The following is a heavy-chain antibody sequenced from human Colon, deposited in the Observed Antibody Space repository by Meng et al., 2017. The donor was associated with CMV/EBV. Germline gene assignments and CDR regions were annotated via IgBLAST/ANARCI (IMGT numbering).Heavy chain of an antibody. Sequence: GESLKISCKGSGYSFTSYWIGWVRQMPGKGLEWMGIIYPGDSESRYSPSFQGQVTISADKSTSTAFLQWSSLKASDTAMYYCVRQRGTSFGFSFIAARPDYYGMDVWGQGTTVTVSS. CDR1: GYSFTSYW. V-gene: IGHV5-51*01. CDR3: VRQRGTSFGFSFIAARPDYYGMDV. J-gene: IGHJ6*02. CDR2: IYPGDSES. D-gene: IGHD6-6*01.